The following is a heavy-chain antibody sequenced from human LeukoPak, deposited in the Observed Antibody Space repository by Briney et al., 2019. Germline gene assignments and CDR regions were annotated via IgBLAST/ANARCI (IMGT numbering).Heavy chain of an antibody. V-gene: IGHV4-34*01. Sequence: PSETLSLTCAVYGGSFSGYYWSWIRQPPGKGLEWIGEINHSGSTNYNPSLKSRVTISVDTSKNQFSLKLSSVTAADTAVYYCARRARSQASVDYWGQGTQVTVSS. CDR1: GGSFSGYY. J-gene: IGHJ4*02. CDR2: INHSGST. CDR3: ARRARSQASVDY. D-gene: IGHD1-26*01.